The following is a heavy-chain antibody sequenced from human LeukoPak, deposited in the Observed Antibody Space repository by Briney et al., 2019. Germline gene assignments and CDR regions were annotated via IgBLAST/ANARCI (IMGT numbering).Heavy chain of an antibody. Sequence: GGSLRLSCAASGFTFSSYAMSWVRQAPGKGLEWVSAISGSGGSTYYADSVKGGVTISRDNYKKRVYVKMKRLRGEETAVYDSAKAVATGPYYYGSGNYWGQGTLVTVSS. CDR2: ISGSGGST. J-gene: IGHJ4*02. CDR1: GFTFSSYA. D-gene: IGHD3-10*01. V-gene: IGHV3-23*01. CDR3: AKAVATGPYYYGSGNY.